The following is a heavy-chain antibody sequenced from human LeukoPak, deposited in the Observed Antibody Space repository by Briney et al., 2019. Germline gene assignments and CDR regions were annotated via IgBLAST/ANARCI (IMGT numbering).Heavy chain of an antibody. D-gene: IGHD6-13*01. J-gene: IGHJ4*02. Sequence: SETLSLTCTVSGGSISSGDYYWSWIRQPPGKGLEWIGYSYYSGSTCYNPSLKSRVTISVDTAKNQFSLKLSSVTAADTAVYYCASRQTAAGTKYFDYWGQGTLGTVSS. CDR2: SYYSGST. CDR3: ASRQTAAGTKYFDY. CDR1: GGSISSGDYY. V-gene: IGHV4-30-4*01.